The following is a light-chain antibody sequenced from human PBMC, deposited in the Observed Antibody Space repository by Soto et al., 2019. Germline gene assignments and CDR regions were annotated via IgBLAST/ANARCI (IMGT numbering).Light chain of an antibody. CDR1: QSIRSD. J-gene: IGKJ2*01. V-gene: IGKV3-15*01. CDR3: QHYNIWPYT. Sequence: EIVMTQSPVSLSVSPGERATFSCRASQSIRSDLAWYQQKPGQAPRLLIYGASTKATGIPARFSGSGSGTEFTITISRLQAEDCAVYYCQHYNIWPYTFGQGTKLEI. CDR2: GAS.